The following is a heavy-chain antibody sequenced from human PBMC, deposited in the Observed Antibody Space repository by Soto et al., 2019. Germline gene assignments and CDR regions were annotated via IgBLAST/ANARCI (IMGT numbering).Heavy chain of an antibody. V-gene: IGHV4-59*01. Sequence: PSATLSLTCTVSGGSISSYYWSWIRQPPGKGLEWIGYIYYSGSTNYNPSLKSRVTISVDTSNNQCSLKLSSVTAADTAVYYCARHSPNIVGAINFDNWGQGTLVTVSS. CDR3: ARHSPNIVGAINFDN. CDR2: IYYSGST. D-gene: IGHD1-26*01. CDR1: GGSISSYY. J-gene: IGHJ4*02.